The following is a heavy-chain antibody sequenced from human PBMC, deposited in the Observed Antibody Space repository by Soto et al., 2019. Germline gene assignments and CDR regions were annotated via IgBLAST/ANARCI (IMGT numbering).Heavy chain of an antibody. J-gene: IGHJ3*02. V-gene: IGHV3-53*04. CDR3: ARDRYSSGWLDAFDI. D-gene: IGHD6-19*01. Sequence: EVQLVESGGGLVQPGGSLRLSCAASGFTVSSNYMSWVRQAPGKGLGWVSVIFTGGSTYYADSVKGRFTISRHSSKNTGYLQMNSLRAEDTAVYYCARDRYSSGWLDAFDIWGQGTMVTVSS. CDR1: GFTVSSNY. CDR2: IFTGGST.